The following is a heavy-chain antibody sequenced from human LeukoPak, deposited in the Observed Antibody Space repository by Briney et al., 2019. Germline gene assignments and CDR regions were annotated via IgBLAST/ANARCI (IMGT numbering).Heavy chain of an antibody. Sequence: PSETLSLTCTVSGVSIGSYYWNWIRQAPGKGLEWIGYIHYSGSTNHNSSLKSRVTISVDTSKNQYSLKLSSVTAADTAVYYCARDGVAGGFDYWGQGTLVTVSS. CDR2: IHYSGST. CDR1: GVSIGSYY. V-gene: IGHV4-59*01. CDR3: ARDGVAGGFDY. J-gene: IGHJ4*02. D-gene: IGHD6-19*01.